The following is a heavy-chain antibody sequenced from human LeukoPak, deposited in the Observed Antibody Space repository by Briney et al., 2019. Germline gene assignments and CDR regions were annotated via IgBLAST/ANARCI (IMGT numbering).Heavy chain of an antibody. V-gene: IGHV3-33*08. Sequence: PGGSLRLSCAASGVTYSTYEMNWVRQAPGKGLEGVAVIWYDGSNKYYADSVKGRFTISRDFSKNTLYLQMNSLRAEDTAVYYCARDWYTRYLDYWGQGTLVTVSS. CDR1: GVTYSTYE. CDR2: IWYDGSNK. D-gene: IGHD6-13*01. J-gene: IGHJ4*02. CDR3: ARDWYTRYLDY.